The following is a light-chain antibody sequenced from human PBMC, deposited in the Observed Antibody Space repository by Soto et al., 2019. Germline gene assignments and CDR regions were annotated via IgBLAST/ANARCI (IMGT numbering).Light chain of an antibody. Sequence: QSVLTQPASVSGSPGQSITISCTATSSDVGGYNYVSWYQQHPGKAPKLMIYEVSNRPSGVSNRFSGSKSGYTASLSISGLQPEDEADYYCSSYTRSNTVLFGGGTKLTVL. CDR3: SSYTRSNTVL. CDR1: SSDVGGYNY. CDR2: EVS. J-gene: IGLJ2*01. V-gene: IGLV2-14*01.